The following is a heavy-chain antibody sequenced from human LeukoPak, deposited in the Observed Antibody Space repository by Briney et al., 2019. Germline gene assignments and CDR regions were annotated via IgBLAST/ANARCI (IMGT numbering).Heavy chain of an antibody. CDR3: TMENYEKYY. Sequence: GGSLRLSCAASGFTFIYAWMSWVRQAPGKGLEWVGRIKRKSDGGTRDYASPVKGRFIISRDDSKNTLYLQMNSLQTEDTAVYYCTMENYEKYYWGQGTLVAVSS. CDR2: IKRKSDGGTR. V-gene: IGHV3-15*01. D-gene: IGHD3-3*01. J-gene: IGHJ4*02. CDR1: GFTFIYAW.